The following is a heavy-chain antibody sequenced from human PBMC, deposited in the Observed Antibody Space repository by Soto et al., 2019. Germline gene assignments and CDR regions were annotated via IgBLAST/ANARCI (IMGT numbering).Heavy chain of an antibody. D-gene: IGHD6-19*01. CDR3: ARVQWLTSQGTYAFDI. J-gene: IGHJ3*02. Sequence: KPSETLSLTCTVSGGSINSGDYYWSWIRQPPGKGLEWIGYIYYSGITYYNPSLKSRISISVDTSKTQFSLRLSSVTAADTAVYYCARVQWLTSQGTYAFDIWGQGTMVTVSS. CDR2: IYYSGIT. V-gene: IGHV4-30-4*01. CDR1: GGSINSGDYY.